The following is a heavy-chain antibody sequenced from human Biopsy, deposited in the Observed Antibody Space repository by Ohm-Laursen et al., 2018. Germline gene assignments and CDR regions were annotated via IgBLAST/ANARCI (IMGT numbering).Heavy chain of an antibody. V-gene: IGHV1-69*04. CDR1: GDILNKYG. J-gene: IGHJ6*02. CDR3: ARGGSGSGYYGMDV. D-gene: IGHD3-10*01. Sequence: SVKASCKASGDILNKYGIFWGRQALGQGLEWMGRIIPIVDIVNYAQRFQGRVTMTADKSTSTAYLDLSSLISEDTAVYYCARGGSGSGYYGMDVWGQGTTVTVSS. CDR2: IIPIVDIV.